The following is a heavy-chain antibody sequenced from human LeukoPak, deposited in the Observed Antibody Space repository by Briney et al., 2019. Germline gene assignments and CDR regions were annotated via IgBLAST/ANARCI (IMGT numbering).Heavy chain of an antibody. V-gene: IGHV1-2*02. CDR3: ARALGYCSGGSCYHYYYMDV. CDR2: INPNSGGT. Sequence: VASVTVSCKASGYTFTGYYMHWVRQAPGQGLEWMGWINPNSGGTNYAQKFQGRVTMTRDTSISTAYMELSRLRSDDTAVYYCARALGYCSGGSCYHYYYMDVWGKGTTVTVSS. J-gene: IGHJ6*03. D-gene: IGHD2-15*01. CDR1: GYTFTGYY.